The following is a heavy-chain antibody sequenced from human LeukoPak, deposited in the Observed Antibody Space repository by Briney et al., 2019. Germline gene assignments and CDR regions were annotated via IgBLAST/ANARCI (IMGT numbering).Heavy chain of an antibody. V-gene: IGHV4-34*01. Sequence: SETLSLTCAVYGGSFSGYYWSWIRQPPGKGLEWIGEINHSGSTNYNPSLESRVTISVDASNNQVSLTLNSVTAADTAVYFCARGGFYGYPFDFGGQGTLVTVSS. CDR1: GGSFSGYY. CDR3: ARGGFYGYPFDF. D-gene: IGHD5-18*01. CDR2: INHSGST. J-gene: IGHJ4*02.